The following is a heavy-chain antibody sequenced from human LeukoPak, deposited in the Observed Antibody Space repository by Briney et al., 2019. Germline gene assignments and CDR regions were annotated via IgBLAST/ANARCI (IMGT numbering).Heavy chain of an antibody. CDR1: GFTVSSNY. Sequence: GGSLRLSCAASGFTVSSNYMSWVRQAPGKGLEWVSVIYSGGSTYYADSVKGRFTISRDNSKNTLYLQMNSLRAEDTAVYYCASFMEASTSLGGYWGQGTLVTVSS. V-gene: IGHV3-53*01. CDR3: ASFMEASTSLGGY. D-gene: IGHD3-16*01. J-gene: IGHJ4*02. CDR2: IYSGGST.